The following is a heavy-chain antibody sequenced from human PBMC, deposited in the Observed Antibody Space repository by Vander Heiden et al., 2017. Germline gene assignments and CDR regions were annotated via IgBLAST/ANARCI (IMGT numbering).Heavy chain of an antibody. V-gene: IGHV3-33*01. J-gene: IGHJ4*02. CDR3: ARAYRWGKTGSGDY. CDR1: GFTFSSSA. D-gene: IGHD3-9*01. CDR2: IWYDGSNK. Sequence: QVQLLESGGGVVQPGRSLRLSCAASGFTFSSSAMHWVRQAPGKGLEWVAVIWYDGSNKYYADSVKGRFTISRDNSKNTLYLQMNSLRAEDTAVYYCARAYRWGKTGSGDYWGQGTLVTVSS.